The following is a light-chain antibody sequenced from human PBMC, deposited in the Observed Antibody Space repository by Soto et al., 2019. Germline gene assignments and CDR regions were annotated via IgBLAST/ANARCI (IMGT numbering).Light chain of an antibody. CDR3: QQYYSTPRT. CDR1: QSVLYSSNNKNY. V-gene: IGKV4-1*01. CDR2: WAS. J-gene: IGKJ1*01. Sequence: DIVMTQSPDSLAVSLGERATINCKSSQSVLYSSNNKNYLAWYQQKPGQPPKLLIYWASTRESGVPDRFSDSGSGTDFTLTISSLQAEDVAVYSCQQYYSTPRTFGQGTKVEIK.